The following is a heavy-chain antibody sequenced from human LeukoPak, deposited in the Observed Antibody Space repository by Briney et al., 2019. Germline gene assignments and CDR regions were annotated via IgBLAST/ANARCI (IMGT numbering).Heavy chain of an antibody. D-gene: IGHD3-10*01. V-gene: IGHV4-34*01. CDR3: ARVRRRYYGSGSYYDNNWFDP. CDR2: INHSGST. J-gene: IGHJ5*02. Sequence: SETLSLTCAVYGGSFSGYYWSWIRQPPGKGLEGIGEINHSGSTNYNPSLKSRVTISVDTSKNQFSLKLSSVTAADTAVYYCARVRRRYYGSGSYYDNNWFDPWGQGTLVTVSS. CDR1: GGSFSGYY.